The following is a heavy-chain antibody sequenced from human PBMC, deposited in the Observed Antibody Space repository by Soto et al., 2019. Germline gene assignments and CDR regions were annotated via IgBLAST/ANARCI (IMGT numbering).Heavy chain of an antibody. D-gene: IGHD5-18*01. V-gene: IGHV3-30*18. CDR3: AKDVYSYGLAHHFDY. J-gene: IGHJ4*02. CDR2: ISYDGSNK. Sequence: GGSLRLSCAASGFTFSSYGMHWVRQAPGKGLEWVAVISYDGSNKYYADSVKGRFTISRDNSKNTLYLQMNSLRAEDTAVYYCAKDVYSYGLAHHFDYWGQGTLVTVSS. CDR1: GFTFSSYG.